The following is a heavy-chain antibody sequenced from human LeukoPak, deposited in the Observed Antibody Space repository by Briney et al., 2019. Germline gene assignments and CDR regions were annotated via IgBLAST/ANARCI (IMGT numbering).Heavy chain of an antibody. V-gene: IGHV3-30*18. CDR1: GFTFSNFV. J-gene: IGHJ6*04. D-gene: IGHD3-10*02. Sequence: GGSLRLSCAASGFTFSNFVLHWVRQAPGKGLEWVGVIFYDGTMTYYADSVKGRFTISRDNSKNTLYLQLNSLRPEDTAVYYCAELGITMIGGVWGKGTTVTISS. CDR2: IFYDGTMT. CDR3: AELGITMIGGV.